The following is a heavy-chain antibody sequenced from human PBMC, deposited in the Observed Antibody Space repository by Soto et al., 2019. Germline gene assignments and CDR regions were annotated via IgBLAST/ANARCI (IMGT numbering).Heavy chain of an antibody. CDR1: GGSISSSSYY. CDR3: ARHPYPHITIFGVVRERRPNMDV. Sequence: SETLSLTCTVSGGSISSSSYYWGWIRQPPGKGLEWIGSIYYSGSTYYNPSLKSRVTISVDTSKNQFSLKLSSVTAADTAVYYCARHPYPHITIFGVVRERRPNMDVWGQGTTVTVSS. CDR2: IYYSGST. D-gene: IGHD3-3*01. V-gene: IGHV4-39*01. J-gene: IGHJ6*02.